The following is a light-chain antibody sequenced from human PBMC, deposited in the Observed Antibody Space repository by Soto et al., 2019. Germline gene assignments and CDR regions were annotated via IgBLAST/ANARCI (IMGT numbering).Light chain of an antibody. V-gene: IGKV1-5*03. CDR2: QAS. CDR1: QPISRW. J-gene: IGKJ1*01. Sequence: DIQWTQSPSTLSGSVGDRVTITCRASQPISRWLAWYQPKPGKAPKLLIYQASTLKCGVQSRFSGSGSGTEYTPTIISRQPDDDAAYYCQHQNNYSAAFGQGTKVDIK. CDR3: QHQNNYSAA.